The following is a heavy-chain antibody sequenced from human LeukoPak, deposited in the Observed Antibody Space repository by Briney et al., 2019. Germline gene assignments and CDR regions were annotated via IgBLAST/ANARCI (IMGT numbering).Heavy chain of an antibody. CDR3: AKDPRYSGSPEYYFDY. CDR1: GFTFGSYG. Sequence: PGRSLRLSCAASGFTFGSYGMHWVRQAPGKGLEWVAVISYDGSNKYYADSVKGRFTISRDNSKNTLYLQMNSLRAEDTAVYYCAKDPRYSGSPEYYFDYWGQGTLVTVSS. D-gene: IGHD1-26*01. CDR2: ISYDGSNK. J-gene: IGHJ4*02. V-gene: IGHV3-30*18.